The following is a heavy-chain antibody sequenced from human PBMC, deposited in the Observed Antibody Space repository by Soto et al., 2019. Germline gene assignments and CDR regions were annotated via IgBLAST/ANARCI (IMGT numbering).Heavy chain of an antibody. CDR1: GFTFSGYG. CDR2: IWYDGSNK. V-gene: IGHV3-30*02. D-gene: IGHD3-10*01. J-gene: IGHJ5*02. Sequence: GSLRLSCAASGFTFSGYGMHWVRQAPGKGLEWVALIWYDGSNKYYADSVKGRFTISRDNSKNTLYLQMNSLRAEDTAVYYCAKDLNYYGSGSNWFDPWGQGTLVTVSS. CDR3: AKDLNYYGSGSNWFDP.